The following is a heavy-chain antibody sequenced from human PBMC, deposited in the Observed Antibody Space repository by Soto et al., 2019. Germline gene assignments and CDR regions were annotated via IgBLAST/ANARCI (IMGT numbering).Heavy chain of an antibody. Sequence: SETLSLTCSVSGGCISSRSYSWGWIRQPPGKGLEWIGSIFYSGSTYYNPSLKSRVTISVDTSKNQFSLKLSSVTAADTAVYYCARHLTYCSAGSCYSDFPYYGMDVWGQGTTVTVSS. CDR3: ARHLTYCSAGSCYSDFPYYGMDV. CDR2: IFYSGST. J-gene: IGHJ6*02. CDR1: GGCISSRSYS. D-gene: IGHD2-15*01. V-gene: IGHV4-39*01.